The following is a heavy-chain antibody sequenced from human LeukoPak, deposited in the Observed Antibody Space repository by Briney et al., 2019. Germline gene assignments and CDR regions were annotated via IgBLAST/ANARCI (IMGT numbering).Heavy chain of an antibody. J-gene: IGHJ4*02. CDR3: ARGDIYWDY. CDR1: GYTFTAYY. CDR2: IHPNSGGT. Sequence: GASVKVSCKASGYTFTAYYVHWVRQAPGQGPEWMGWIHPNSGGTKYAQNFQGRVTMTRDTSITTAYMELSSLRSDDTAVYYCARGDIYWDYWGQGNQVTVSS. D-gene: IGHD2-15*01. V-gene: IGHV1-2*02.